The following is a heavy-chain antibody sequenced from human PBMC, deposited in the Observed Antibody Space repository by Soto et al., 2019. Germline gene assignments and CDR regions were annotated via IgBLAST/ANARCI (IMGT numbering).Heavy chain of an antibody. J-gene: IGHJ6*02. V-gene: IGHV1-2*02. CDR3: ARGDIVAIFGMDV. D-gene: IGHD5-12*01. CDR2: INPNSGGT. Sequence: ASVKLSCTASGYTFTGYYMHWVRQAPGQGLEWMGWINPNSGGTNYAQKFQGRFTMTTDTSTSTLYMELSSLRSEDTAVYYCARGDIVAIFGMDVWGQGTTVTGSS. CDR1: GYTFTGYY.